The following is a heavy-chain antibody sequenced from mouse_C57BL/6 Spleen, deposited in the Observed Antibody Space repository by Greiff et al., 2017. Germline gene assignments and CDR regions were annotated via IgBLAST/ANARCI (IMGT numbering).Heavy chain of an antibody. CDR1: GYTFTSYW. CDR3: ARRYYYGSSPYYFDY. Sequence: QVQLQQPGAELVKPGASVKMSYKASGYTFTSYWITWVKQRPGQGLEWIGDIYPGSGSTNYNEKFKSKATLTVDTSSSTAYMQLSSLTSEDSAVYYCARRYYYGSSPYYFDYWGQGTTLTVSS. J-gene: IGHJ2*01. V-gene: IGHV1-55*01. CDR2: IYPGSGST. D-gene: IGHD1-1*01.